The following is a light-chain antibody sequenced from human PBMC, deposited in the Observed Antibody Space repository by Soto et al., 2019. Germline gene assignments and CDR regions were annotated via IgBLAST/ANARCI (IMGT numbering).Light chain of an antibody. CDR1: SSDVGGYNY. V-gene: IGLV2-8*01. CDR2: DVS. J-gene: IGLJ1*01. CDR3: SSFAGNSYV. Sequence: QSVLTQPPSASGSPGQSVTISCTGTSSDVGGYNYVSWYQQHPGKAPKLMIYDVSQRPSGVPDRFSGSKSGNTASLTVSGLQAEDDADYYCSSFAGNSYVFGTGTKVTVL.